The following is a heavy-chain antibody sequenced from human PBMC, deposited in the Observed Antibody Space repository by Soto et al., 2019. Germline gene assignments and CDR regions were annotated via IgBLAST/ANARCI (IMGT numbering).Heavy chain of an antibody. CDR2: IYYSGST. Sequence: PSETLSLTCTVSGGSISSYYWSWIRQPPGKGLEWIGYIYYSGSTNYNPSLKSRVTISVDTSKNQFSLKLSSVTAADTAVYYCAGFYGERPSAAAFDIWGQGTMVTVSS. D-gene: IGHD1-1*01. V-gene: IGHV4-59*01. CDR1: GGSISSYY. J-gene: IGHJ3*02. CDR3: AGFYGERPSAAAFDI.